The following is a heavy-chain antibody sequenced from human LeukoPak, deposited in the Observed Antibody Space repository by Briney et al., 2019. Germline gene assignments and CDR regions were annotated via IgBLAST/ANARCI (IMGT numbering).Heavy chain of an antibody. D-gene: IGHD2-2*01. Sequence: PGGSLRLSCAASGFTFSSYAMSWVRQAPGKGLEWVANIKQDGSEKYYVDSVKGRFTISRDNAKNSLYLQMNSLRAEDTAVYYCARAPIEDCSSTSCYYYYYMDVWGKGTTVTVSS. CDR1: GFTFSSYA. J-gene: IGHJ6*03. CDR2: IKQDGSEK. V-gene: IGHV3-7*01. CDR3: ARAPIEDCSSTSCYYYYYMDV.